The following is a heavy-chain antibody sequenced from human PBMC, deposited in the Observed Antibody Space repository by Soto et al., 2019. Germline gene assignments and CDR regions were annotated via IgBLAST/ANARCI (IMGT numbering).Heavy chain of an antibody. CDR3: ARAERFLEWLSDYYYYYMDV. J-gene: IGHJ6*03. V-gene: IGHV1-8*01. D-gene: IGHD3-3*01. CDR2: MNPNSGNT. Sequence: ASVKVSCKASGYTFTSYDINWVRQATGQGLEWMGWMNPNSGNTGYAQKFQGRVTMTRNTSISTAYMELSSLRSEDTAVYYCARAERFLEWLSDYYYYYMDVWGKGTTVTV. CDR1: GYTFTSYD.